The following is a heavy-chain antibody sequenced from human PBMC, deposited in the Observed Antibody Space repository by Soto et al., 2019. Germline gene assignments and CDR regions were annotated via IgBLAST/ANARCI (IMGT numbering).Heavy chain of an antibody. CDR3: VKDNFHSGSYENSYFDL. CDR2: ISFDGNYK. Sequence: QVQLVESGGGVVQPGRSLRLSCVGSGFTFSSYGMHWVRQAPGKGLEWLAVISFDGNYKYHADSVKGRFTISRDNSKNTLALDISSLRPEDTAVYYCVKDNFHSGSYENSYFDLWGRGTLVSVSS. J-gene: IGHJ2*01. CDR1: GFTFSSYG. V-gene: IGHV3-30*18. D-gene: IGHD1-26*01.